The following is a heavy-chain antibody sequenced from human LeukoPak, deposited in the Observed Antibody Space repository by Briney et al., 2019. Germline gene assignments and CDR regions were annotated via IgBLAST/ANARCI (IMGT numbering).Heavy chain of an antibody. CDR2: IKQDGSEK. CDR1: GFTFSSYW. J-gene: IGHJ4*02. Sequence: GGSLRLSCAASGFTFSSYWMSWVRQAPGKGPEWVANIKQDGSEKYYVDSVKGRFTISRDNAKNSLYLQMDSLRVEDTAVYYCARDKDVYFDYWGQGTLVTVSS. V-gene: IGHV3-7*05. CDR3: ARDKDVYFDY.